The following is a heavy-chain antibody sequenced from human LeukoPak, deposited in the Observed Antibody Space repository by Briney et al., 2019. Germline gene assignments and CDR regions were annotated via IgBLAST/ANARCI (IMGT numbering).Heavy chain of an antibody. D-gene: IGHD3-22*01. CDR1: GGSISSYY. CDR2: IYYSGST. J-gene: IGHJ4*02. Sequence: PSETLSLTCTVSGGSISSYYWSWVRQPPGKGLEWIGYIYYSGSTNYNPSLKSRVTISVDTSKNQFSLKLSSVTAADTAVYYCASTGYYYDSSGYYYASYFDYWGQGTLVTV. CDR3: ASTGYYYDSSGYYYASYFDY. V-gene: IGHV4-59*01.